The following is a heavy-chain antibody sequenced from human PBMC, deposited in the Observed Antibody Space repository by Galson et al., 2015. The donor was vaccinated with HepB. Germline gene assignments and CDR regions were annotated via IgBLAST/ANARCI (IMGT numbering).Heavy chain of an antibody. V-gene: IGHV3-64D*06. J-gene: IGHJ4*02. CDR3: VKGQGAYFDY. CDR1: GFTFSSYA. D-gene: IGHD4/OR15-4a*01. Sequence: SLRLSCAASGFTFSSYAMHWVRQAPGKGLEYVSAISSNGGSTYYADSVKGRFTISRDNSKNTLYLQMSSLRAEDTAVYYCVKGQGAYFDYWGQGTLVTVSS. CDR2: ISSNGGST.